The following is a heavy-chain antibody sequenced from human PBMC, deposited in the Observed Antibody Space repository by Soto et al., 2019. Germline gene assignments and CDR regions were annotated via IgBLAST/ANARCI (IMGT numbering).Heavy chain of an antibody. V-gene: IGHV4-4*07. CDR3: ASDILSAAAGYYYYGMDV. CDR1: GGSISSYY. D-gene: IGHD6-13*01. J-gene: IGHJ6*02. Sequence: PSETLSLTCTVSGGSISSYYWSWIRQPAGKGLEWIGRIYTSGSTNYNPSLKSRVTMSVDTSKNQFSLKLSSVTAADTAVYYCASDILSAAAGYYYYGMDVWGQGTTVTVSS. CDR2: IYTSGST.